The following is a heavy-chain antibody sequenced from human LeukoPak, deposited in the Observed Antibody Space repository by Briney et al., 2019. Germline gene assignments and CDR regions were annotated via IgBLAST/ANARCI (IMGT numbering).Heavy chain of an antibody. V-gene: IGHV1-69*05. CDR2: IIPILGTA. CDR3: ARSPGQLVQVRAFDI. Sequence: GASVKVSCKASGGTFSSYAISWVRQAPGQGLEWMGGIIPILGTANYAQKFQGRVTITTDESTSTAYMELSSLRSEDTAVYYCARSPGQLVQVRAFDIWGQGTMVTVSS. CDR1: GGTFSSYA. J-gene: IGHJ3*02. D-gene: IGHD6-6*01.